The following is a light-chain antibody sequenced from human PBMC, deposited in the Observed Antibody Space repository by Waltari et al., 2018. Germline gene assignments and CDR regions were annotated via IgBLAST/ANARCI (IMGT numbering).Light chain of an antibody. CDR1: QTINTY. J-gene: IGKJ3*01. V-gene: IGKV1-39*01. Sequence: DIQMTQSPSSLSASVGDRVTITCRESQTINTYLNWYQQKPGTAPKLLIFEASSLQSGIPSRFSGSASGTEFTLTISSLQPEDFATYYCQQSYGSPFTFGPGTNVDLK. CDR3: QQSYGSPFT. CDR2: EAS.